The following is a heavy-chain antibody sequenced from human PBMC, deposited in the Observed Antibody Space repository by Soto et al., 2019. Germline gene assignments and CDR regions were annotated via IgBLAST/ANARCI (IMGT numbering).Heavy chain of an antibody. V-gene: IGHV4-4*07. D-gene: IGHD1-1*01. CDR3: ARDDNVDKGRAFDP. CDR1: GASISNYY. CDR2: IYTSGNT. Sequence: ETLSLTCPVSGASISNYYCSWIRQPPGKGLEWIGRIYTSGNTNYNPSIKGRVTMSVDMSKNQFYLKLSSVAAADTDVYYCARDDNVDKGRAFDPWGQGTLVTVYS. J-gene: IGHJ5*02.